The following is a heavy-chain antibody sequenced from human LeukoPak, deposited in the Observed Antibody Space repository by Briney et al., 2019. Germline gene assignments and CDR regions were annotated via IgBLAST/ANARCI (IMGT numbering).Heavy chain of an antibody. V-gene: IGHV4-59*08. D-gene: IGHD4-11*01. J-gene: IGHJ4*02. CDR1: DGAIAGYS. CDR2: INYSGST. Sequence: SETLSLTCTVSDGAIAGYSWSWIRQTPGKGLEWMGSINYSGSTYDNPSLRSRVTLSMDTAKNQFSLKLSSVTAADTAVYFCARAEINDYSRYWGQGILVIVSS. CDR3: ARAEINDYSRY.